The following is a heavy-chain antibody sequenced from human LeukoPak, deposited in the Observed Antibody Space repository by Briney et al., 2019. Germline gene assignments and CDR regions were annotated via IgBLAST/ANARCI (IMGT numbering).Heavy chain of an antibody. D-gene: IGHD3-9*01. J-gene: IGHJ4*02. V-gene: IGHV4-39*01. Sequence: SETLPLTCTVSGGSISSSNYYWGWIRQPPGEGLEWIGSIYYSGSTYYNPSLKSRVTISVDTSKNQFSLELSSVTAADTAVYYCASSYYDILTGYYYFDYWGQGTLVTVSS. CDR1: GGSISSSNYY. CDR2: IYYSGST. CDR3: ASSYYDILTGYYYFDY.